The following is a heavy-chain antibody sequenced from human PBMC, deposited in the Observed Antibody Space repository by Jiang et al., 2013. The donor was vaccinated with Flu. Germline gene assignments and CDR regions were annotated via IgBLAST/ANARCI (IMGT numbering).Heavy chain of an antibody. CDR3: ARLAGGHVTIFGVVQPNNWFDP. CDR2: IYPGDSDT. V-gene: IGHV5-51*01. Sequence: MGIIYPGDSDTRYSPSFQGQVTISADKSISTAYLQWSSLKASDTAMYYCARLAGGHVTIFGVVQPNNWFDPWGQGTLVTVSS. D-gene: IGHD3-3*01. J-gene: IGHJ5*02.